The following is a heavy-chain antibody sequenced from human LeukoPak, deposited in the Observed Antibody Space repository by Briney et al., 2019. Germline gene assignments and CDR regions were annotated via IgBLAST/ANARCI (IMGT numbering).Heavy chain of an antibody. V-gene: IGHV3-21*06. Sequence: GGSLRLSCAASGFTFNTYSMNWVRQAPGRGLEWVSSISTSSLYMSHADSVKGRFTISRDDAKNSLYLQMNSLRVEDTAVYYCASDLQGNTTGGPGGYWGQGTLVTVSS. J-gene: IGHJ4*02. D-gene: IGHD2-8*02. CDR2: ISTSSLYM. CDR3: ASDLQGNTTGGPGGY. CDR1: GFTFNTYS.